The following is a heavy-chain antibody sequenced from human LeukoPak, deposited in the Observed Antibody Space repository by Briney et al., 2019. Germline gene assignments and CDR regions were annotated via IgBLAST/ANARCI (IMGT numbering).Heavy chain of an antibody. CDR1: GFTFSSYW. CDR3: AREPAVGEGWFDP. V-gene: IGHV3-7*01. J-gene: IGHJ5*02. D-gene: IGHD1-26*01. Sequence: GGSLRLSCAASGFTFSSYWMSWVRQAPGKGLERVANIKQDGSEKYYVDSVKGRFTISRDNAKNSLYLQMNSLRAEDTAVYYCAREPAVGEGWFDPWGQGTLVTVSS. CDR2: IKQDGSEK.